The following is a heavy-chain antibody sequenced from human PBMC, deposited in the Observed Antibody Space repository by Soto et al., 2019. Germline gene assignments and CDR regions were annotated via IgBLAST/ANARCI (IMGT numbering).Heavy chain of an antibody. CDR3: ARGRRYYYDNTGPFYFEH. V-gene: IGHV4-59*01. CDR1: GGSTSNYY. Sequence: SETLSLTCTVSGGSTSNYYWSWIRQPPGNELEWIAYIYYNGITNYNPSLKSRVTISVDTSKNQFSLTLTSVTAADTAVYYCARGRRYYYDNTGPFYFEHWGQGTLVTVSS. J-gene: IGHJ4*02. CDR2: IYYNGIT. D-gene: IGHD3-22*01.